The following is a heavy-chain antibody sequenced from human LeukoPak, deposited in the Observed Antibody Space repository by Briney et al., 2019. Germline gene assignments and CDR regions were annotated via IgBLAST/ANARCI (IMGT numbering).Heavy chain of an antibody. D-gene: IGHD2-2*01. CDR2: IYHSGST. CDR3: ARAIRGWYQQLAGGEDAFDI. CDR1: GYSISSGYY. V-gene: IGHV4-38-2*02. J-gene: IGHJ3*02. Sequence: SETLSLTCTVSGYSISSGYYWGWIRQPPGKGLEWIGSIYHSGSTYYNPSLKSRVTISVDTSKNQFSLKLSSVTAADTAVYYCARAIRGWYQQLAGGEDAFDIWGQGTMVTVSS.